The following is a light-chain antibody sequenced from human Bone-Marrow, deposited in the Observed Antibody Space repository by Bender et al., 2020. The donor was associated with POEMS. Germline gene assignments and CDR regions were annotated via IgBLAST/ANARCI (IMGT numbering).Light chain of an antibody. CDR3: NFRDSSGEQVI. V-gene: IGLV3-19*01. CDR2: GKN. J-gene: IGLJ2*01. CDR1: SLRAYY. Sequence: SSELTQDPAMSVASGQTVRITCQGDSLRAYYASWNQQKPGQAPIVVMFGKNNRPSGIPDRFSGSSSGDTAYLTITGAQAEYEADYFCNFRDSSGEQVIFGRGTNLPVL.